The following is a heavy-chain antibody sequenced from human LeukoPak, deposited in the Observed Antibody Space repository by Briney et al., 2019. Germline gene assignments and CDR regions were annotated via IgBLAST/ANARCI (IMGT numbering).Heavy chain of an antibody. D-gene: IGHD5-18*01. J-gene: IGHJ4*02. Sequence: PGRSLRLSCAPSGFTFSSYAMHWVRQAPGKGLEWVAVISYDGSNKYYADSVKGRFTISRDNSKNTLYLQMNSLRAEDTAVYYCARETGPLGDTAMGPFDYWGQGTLVTVSS. CDR1: GFTFSSYA. V-gene: IGHV3-30-3*01. CDR2: ISYDGSNK. CDR3: ARETGPLGDTAMGPFDY.